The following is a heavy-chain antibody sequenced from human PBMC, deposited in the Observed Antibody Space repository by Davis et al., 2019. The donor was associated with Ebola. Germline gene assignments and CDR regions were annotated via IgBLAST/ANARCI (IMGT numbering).Heavy chain of an antibody. D-gene: IGHD1-20*01. CDR1: GGSISSYY. Sequence: SETLSLTCTVSGGSISSYYWSWIRQPPGKGLEWIGYIYYSGSTYYNPSLKSRVTISVDTSKNQFSLKLSSVTAADTAVYYCARGLITGTVDYWGQGTLVTVSS. J-gene: IGHJ4*02. V-gene: IGHV4-59*12. CDR3: ARGLITGTVDY. CDR2: IYYSGST.